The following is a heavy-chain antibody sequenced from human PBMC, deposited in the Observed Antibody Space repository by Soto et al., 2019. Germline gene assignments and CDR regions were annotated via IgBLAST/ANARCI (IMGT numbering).Heavy chain of an antibody. J-gene: IGHJ4*02. CDR3: ARGNVVVPAALDY. CDR2: IYYSGST. Sequence: SETLSLTCTVSGGSVSSGSYYCICIGEPPGKGLEWIGYIYYSGSTNYNPSLKSRVTISVDTSKNQFSLKLSSVTAADTAVYYCARGNVVVPAALDYWGQGTLVTVSS. V-gene: IGHV4-61*01. CDR1: GGSVSSGSYY. D-gene: IGHD2-2*01.